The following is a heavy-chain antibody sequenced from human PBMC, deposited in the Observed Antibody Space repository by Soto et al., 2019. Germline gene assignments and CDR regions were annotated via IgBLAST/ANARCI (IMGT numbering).Heavy chain of an antibody. J-gene: IGHJ4*02. Sequence: ASVKVSCKASGYTFTGYYMHWVRQAPGQGLEWMGWINPNSGGTNYAQKFQGWVTMTRDTSISTAYMELSRLRSDDTAVYYCARGSATVTTIAAKLIDYWGQGTLVTVSS. V-gene: IGHV1-2*04. CDR3: ARGSATVTTIAAKLIDY. D-gene: IGHD4-4*01. CDR1: GYTFTGYY. CDR2: INPNSGGT.